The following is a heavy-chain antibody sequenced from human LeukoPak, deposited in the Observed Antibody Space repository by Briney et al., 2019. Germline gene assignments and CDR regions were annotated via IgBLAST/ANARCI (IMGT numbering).Heavy chain of an antibody. CDR2: INHSGST. CDR1: GGSFSGYY. CDR3: ASGGDYGGNWFDP. J-gene: IGHJ5*02. Sequence: SETLSLTCAVYGGSFSGYYWSWIRQPPGKGLEWIGEINHSGSTNYSPSLKSRVTISVDTSKNQFSLKLSSVTAADTAVYYCASGGDYGGNWFDPWGQGTLVTVPS. V-gene: IGHV4-34*01. D-gene: IGHD4-23*01.